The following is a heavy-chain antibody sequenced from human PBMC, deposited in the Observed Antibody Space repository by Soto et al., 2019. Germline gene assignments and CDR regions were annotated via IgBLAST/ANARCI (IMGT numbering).Heavy chain of an antibody. J-gene: IGHJ3*02. V-gene: IGHV3-23*01. Sequence: GGSLRLSCAASGFTFSSYAMSWVRQAPGKGLEWVSAISVSGGSKYYADSVKGRFTISRDNSKNTLYLQMNSLRAEETAVYYCAKDHEGAVAAPYDAFDIWGQGTMVTVSS. CDR2: ISVSGGSK. CDR3: AKDHEGAVAAPYDAFDI. D-gene: IGHD6-19*01. CDR1: GFTFSSYA.